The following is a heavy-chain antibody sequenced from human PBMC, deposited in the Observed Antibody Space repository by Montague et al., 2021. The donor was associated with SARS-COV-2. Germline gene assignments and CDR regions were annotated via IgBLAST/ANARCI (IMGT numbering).Heavy chain of an antibody. J-gene: IGHJ6*02. CDR2: IYYSGST. CDR1: GGSVSSGSYY. D-gene: IGHD3-22*01. V-gene: IGHV4-61*01. Sequence: SETLSLTCIVSGGSVSSGSYYWSWIRQPPGKGLEWIGYIYYSGSTNYNPSLKSRVTIPVDTSKNQFSLKLSSVTAADTAVYYCARDTRIAMLVVVTRYGLDVWGQGTTVTVSS. CDR3: ARDTRIAMLVVVTRYGLDV.